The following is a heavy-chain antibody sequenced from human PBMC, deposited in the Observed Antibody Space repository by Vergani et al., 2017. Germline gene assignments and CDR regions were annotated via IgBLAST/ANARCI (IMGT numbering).Heavy chain of an antibody. CDR1: GFTFSSYE. CDR2: ISSSGSTI. V-gene: IGHV3-48*03. J-gene: IGHJ3*02. CDR3: ARDSGLGFYPPEGWLPGWAFDI. Sequence: EVQLVESGGGLVQPGGSLRLSCAASGFTFSSYEMNWVRQAPGKGLEWVSYISSSGSTINYADSVKGRFTISRDNAKNSLYLQMNSLRAEDTAVYYCARDSGLGFYPPEGWLPGWAFDIWGQGTMVTVSS. D-gene: IGHD5-12*01.